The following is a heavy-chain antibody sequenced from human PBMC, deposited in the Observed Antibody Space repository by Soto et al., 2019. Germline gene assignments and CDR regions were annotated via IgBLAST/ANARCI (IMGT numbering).Heavy chain of an antibody. CDR2: SRNKASSYII. CDR1: GFTFSDHY. J-gene: IGHJ6*02. V-gene: IGHV3-72*01. Sequence: GGSLRLSCAVSGFTFSDHYMDWVRQAPGKGLEWVGRSRNKASSYIIEYAASVKGRFTISRDDSKNSMYLQMNSLKTEDTAVYYCARSSKNYYYYGMDVWGQGTTVTVSS. D-gene: IGHD6-13*01. CDR3: ARSSKNYYYYGMDV.